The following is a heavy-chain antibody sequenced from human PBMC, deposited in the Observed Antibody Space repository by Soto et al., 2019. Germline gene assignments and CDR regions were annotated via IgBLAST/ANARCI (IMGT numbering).Heavy chain of an antibody. J-gene: IGHJ4*02. Sequence: QVKLVESGGGVVQPGRSLRLSCAASGFNVSAYTMHWVRQAPGKGLEWVAVISSDGNHKYYTDSVKGRFTISRDTSTNMLYLQMNNLSAEDTAVYYCASWEQPLFDYWGQGTLVTVSS. V-gene: IGHV3-30-3*01. CDR3: ASWEQPLFDY. D-gene: IGHD1-26*01. CDR1: GFNVSAYT. CDR2: ISSDGNHK.